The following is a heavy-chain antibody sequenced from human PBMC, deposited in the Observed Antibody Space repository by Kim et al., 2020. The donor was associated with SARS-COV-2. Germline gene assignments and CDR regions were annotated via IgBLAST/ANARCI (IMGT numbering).Heavy chain of an antibody. J-gene: IGHJ6*02. D-gene: IGHD2-2*01. Sequence: QKFQGRVTITADESTSTAYMELSSLRSEDTAVYYCARAAVAYYYYYGMDVWGQGTTVTVSS. CDR3: ARAAVAYYYYYGMDV. V-gene: IGHV1-69*01.